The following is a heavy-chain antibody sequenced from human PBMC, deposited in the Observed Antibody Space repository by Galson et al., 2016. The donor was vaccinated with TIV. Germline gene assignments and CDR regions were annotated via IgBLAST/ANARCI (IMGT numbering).Heavy chain of an antibody. Sequence: SVKVSCKVSGNSLNELVIHWVRQAPGKGLEWMGGFDPEVSTTVYAQVLKGRVTMAADTSRNTAYMEMGSLRFEHTAVYYCATVAGFPGLSLDNWGQGTLVTVSS. D-gene: IGHD2/OR15-2a*01. CDR3: ATVAGFPGLSLDN. J-gene: IGHJ4*02. CDR1: GNSLNELV. V-gene: IGHV1-24*01. CDR2: FDPEVSTT.